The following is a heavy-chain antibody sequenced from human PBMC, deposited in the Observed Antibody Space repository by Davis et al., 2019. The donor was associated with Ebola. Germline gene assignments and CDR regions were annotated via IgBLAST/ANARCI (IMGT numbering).Heavy chain of an antibody. CDR2: IYYSGST. Sequence: MPSETLSLTCTVSGGSISSGGYYWSWIRQHPGKGLEWIGYIYYSGSTYYNPSLKSRVTISVDTSKNQFSLKLSSVTAADTAVYYCARAGIVATRSDYYYYYSMDVWGQGTTVTVSS. CDR1: GGSISSGGYY. CDR3: ARAGIVATRSDYYYYYSMDV. V-gene: IGHV4-31*03. D-gene: IGHD5-12*01. J-gene: IGHJ6*02.